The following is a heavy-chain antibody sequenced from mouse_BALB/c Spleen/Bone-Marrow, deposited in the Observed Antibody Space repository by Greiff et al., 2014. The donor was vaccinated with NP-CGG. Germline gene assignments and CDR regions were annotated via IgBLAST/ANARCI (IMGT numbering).Heavy chain of an antibody. V-gene: IGHV7-3*02. CDR3: ARDKNYGSYWYFDV. CDR2: IRNKANGYTT. CDR1: GFTFTDCY. J-gene: IGHJ1*01. D-gene: IGHD2-1*01. Sequence: DVMLVESGGGLVQPGGSLRLSCATSGFTFTDCYMSWVRQPPGKALEWLGFIRNKANGYTTEYSASVKGRFTISRDNSQSILYLQMNTLRAEDSATYYCARDKNYGSYWYFDVWGAGTTVTVSS.